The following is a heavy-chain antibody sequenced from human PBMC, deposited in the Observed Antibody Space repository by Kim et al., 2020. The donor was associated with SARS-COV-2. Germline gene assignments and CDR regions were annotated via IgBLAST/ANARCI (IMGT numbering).Heavy chain of an antibody. CDR3: ARVRTDYYDISGYPYY. CDR2: IYHSGST. D-gene: IGHD3-22*01. V-gene: IGHV4-30-2*01. CDR1: GGSISSGGYS. J-gene: IGHJ6*01. Sequence: SETLSLTCAVSGGSISSGGYSWSWIRQPPGKGLEWIGYIYHSGSTYYNPSLKSRVTISVDRSKNQFSLKLSSVTAADTAVYYCARVRTDYYDISGYPYY.